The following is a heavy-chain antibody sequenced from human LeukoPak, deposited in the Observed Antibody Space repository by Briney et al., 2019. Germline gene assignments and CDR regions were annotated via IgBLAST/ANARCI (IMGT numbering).Heavy chain of an antibody. CDR3: ARDGYYDFWSDYYTSYYYYYGMDV. J-gene: IGHJ6*02. V-gene: IGHV1-46*01. D-gene: IGHD3-3*01. CDR1: GYTFTSYY. Sequence: ASVKVSCKASGYTFTSYYMHWVRQAPGQGLEWMGIINPSGGSTSYAQKFQGRVTMTRDTSTSTVYMELSSLRSEDTAVYYCARDGYYDFWSDYYTSYYYYYGMDVWGQGTTVTVSS. CDR2: INPSGGST.